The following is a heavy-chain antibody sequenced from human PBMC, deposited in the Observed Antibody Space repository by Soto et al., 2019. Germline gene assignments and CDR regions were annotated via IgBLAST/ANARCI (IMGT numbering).Heavy chain of an antibody. CDR2: ISHDGSDK. CDR1: GFTFRNYG. V-gene: IGHV3-30*18. Sequence: GGSLRLSCAASGFTFRNYGMHWVRQAPGKGLEWVAVISHDGSDKYYADSMKGRFIISRDNSEDTLFLNMNSLKPEDTAVYYCAKENQHLVHDYWGQGTLVTVSS. J-gene: IGHJ4*02. CDR3: AKENQHLVHDY. D-gene: IGHD6-13*01.